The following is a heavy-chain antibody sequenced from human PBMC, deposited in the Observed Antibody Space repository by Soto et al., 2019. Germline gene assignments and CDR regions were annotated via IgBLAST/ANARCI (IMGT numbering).Heavy chain of an antibody. CDR2: INSDGSST. Sequence: TGXSLRLSCAASGFTLSSYWMHWVRQAPGKGLVWVSRINSDGSSTNYADSVKGRFTISRDNAKNTLYLQMNSLRAEDTAVYYCASSPYASTIWGQGTLVTVSS. V-gene: IGHV3-74*01. CDR1: GFTLSSYW. D-gene: IGHD4-17*01. J-gene: IGHJ4*02. CDR3: ASSPYASTI.